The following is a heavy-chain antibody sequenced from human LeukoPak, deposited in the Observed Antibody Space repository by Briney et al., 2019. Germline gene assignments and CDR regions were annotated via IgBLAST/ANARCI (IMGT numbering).Heavy chain of an antibody. V-gene: IGHV4-34*01. J-gene: IGHJ4*02. Sequence: SETLSLTCAVYGGSFSGYYWSWIRQPPGKGLEWIGEINHSGSTNYNPSLKSRVTISVDTSKNQFSLKLSSVTAADTAVYYCARHVTAGFGVVIFPCYFDYWGQGTLVTVSS. CDR2: INHSGST. CDR3: ARHVTAGFGVVIFPCYFDY. CDR1: GGSFSGYY. D-gene: IGHD3-3*01.